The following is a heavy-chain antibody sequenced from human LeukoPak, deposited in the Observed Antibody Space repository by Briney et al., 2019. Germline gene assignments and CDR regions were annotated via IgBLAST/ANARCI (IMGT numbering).Heavy chain of an antibody. V-gene: IGHV4-4*02. CDR3: ARVLRFGELWD. Sequence: SETLSLTCAVSGGSISRTNWWSWVRQPPGKGLEWIGEIYYNGSANYNPSLKSRVTISADKSKNQFSLKLSSVTAADTAVYYCARVLRFGELWDWGQGTLVTVSS. CDR2: IYYNGSA. J-gene: IGHJ4*02. D-gene: IGHD3-10*01. CDR1: GGSISRTNW.